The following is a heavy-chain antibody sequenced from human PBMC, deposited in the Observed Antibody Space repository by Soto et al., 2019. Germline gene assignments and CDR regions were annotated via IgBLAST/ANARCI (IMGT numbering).Heavy chain of an antibody. CDR2: IFYSGST. J-gene: IGHJ6*02. Sequence: TLSLTCTVSGGSISSSSYYWVWIRQPPGKGLEWIGSIFYSGSTYYNPSLKSRVTISVDTSKSQFSLKLSSVTATDTAVYYCTCIFSGGYGYGFYYYGMDVWGQGTTVTVSS. CDR3: TCIFSGGYGYGFYYYGMDV. D-gene: IGHD5-18*01. CDR1: GGSISSSSYY. V-gene: IGHV4-39*01.